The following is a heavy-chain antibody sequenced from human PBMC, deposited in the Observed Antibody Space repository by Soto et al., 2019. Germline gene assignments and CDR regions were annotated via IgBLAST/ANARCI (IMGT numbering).Heavy chain of an antibody. Sequence: SDTLSLTCTVSGGSLSSYYWSWIRQPPGKGLEWIGYIYYSGSTNYNPSLKSRVTISVDTSKNQFSLKLSSVTAADTAVYYCARRYGYCFDYWGQGTLVNVSS. CDR3: ARRYGYCFDY. J-gene: IGHJ4*02. CDR2: IYYSGST. D-gene: IGHD2-2*03. CDR1: GGSLSSYY. V-gene: IGHV4-59*08.